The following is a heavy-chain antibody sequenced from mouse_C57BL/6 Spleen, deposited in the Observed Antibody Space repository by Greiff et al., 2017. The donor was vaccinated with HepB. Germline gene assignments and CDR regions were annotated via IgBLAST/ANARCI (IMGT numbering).Heavy chain of an antibody. D-gene: IGHD3-3*01. V-gene: IGHV5-4*01. CDR2: ISDGGSYT. Sequence: EVQRVESGGGLVKPGGSLKLSCAASGFTFSSYAMSWVRQTPEKRLEWVATISDGGSYTYYPDNVKGRFTISRDNAKNNLYLQMSHLKSEDTAMYYCAREAEMNFDYWGQGTTLTVSS. CDR1: GFTFSSYA. J-gene: IGHJ2*01. CDR3: AREAEMNFDY.